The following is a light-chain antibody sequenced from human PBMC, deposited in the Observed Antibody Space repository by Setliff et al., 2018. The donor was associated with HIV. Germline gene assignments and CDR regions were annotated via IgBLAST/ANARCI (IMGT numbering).Light chain of an antibody. V-gene: IGLV1-44*01. CDR1: TSNIGHNT. CDR2: SNI. CDR3: SSYAGKNSFDV. Sequence: QSVLTQSPSASGTPGQGVTISCSGSTSNIGHNTVNWYQQLPGTAPKLLIHSNIERPSGVSQRFSGSKSGNAAFLTISGLQPDDEADYYCSSYAGKNSFDVFGTGTKVTV. J-gene: IGLJ1*01.